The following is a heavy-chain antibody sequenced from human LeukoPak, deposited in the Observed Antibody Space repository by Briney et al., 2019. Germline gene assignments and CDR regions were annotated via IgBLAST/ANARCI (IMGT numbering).Heavy chain of an antibody. Sequence: PSETLSLTCAVYGGSFSGYYWSWIRQPPGKGLEWIGEINHSGSTNYNPSLKSRVTISVDTSKNQFSLKLSSVTAADTAVYYCARGVEWIQLSHYYYYMDVWGKGTTATVSS. J-gene: IGHJ6*03. D-gene: IGHD5-18*01. CDR3: ARGVEWIQLSHYYYYMDV. V-gene: IGHV4-34*01. CDR2: INHSGST. CDR1: GGSFSGYY.